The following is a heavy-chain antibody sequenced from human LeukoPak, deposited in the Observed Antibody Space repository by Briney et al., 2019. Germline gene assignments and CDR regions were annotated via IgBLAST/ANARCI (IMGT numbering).Heavy chain of an antibody. J-gene: IGHJ4*02. Sequence: PSETLSLTCAVYGGSFSGYYWSWIRQPPGKGLEWIGEINHSGSTNYNPSLKSRVTISVDTSKNQFSLKLSSVTAADTAVYYRARGRILDYGDYKYYFDYWGQGTLVTVSS. D-gene: IGHD4-17*01. CDR3: ARGRILDYGDYKYYFDY. V-gene: IGHV4-34*01. CDR2: INHSGST. CDR1: GGSFSGYY.